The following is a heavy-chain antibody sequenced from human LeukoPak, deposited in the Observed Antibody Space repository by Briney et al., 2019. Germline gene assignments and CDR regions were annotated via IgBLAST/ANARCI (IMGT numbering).Heavy chain of an antibody. V-gene: IGHV5-51*01. Sequence: GESLKISCKGSGYSFTSYWIGWVRQMPGKGLEWMGIIYPGDSDTRYSPSFQGQVTISADKSISTAYLQWSSLTASDTAMYYCARHGATVTTTPSFYWDYYMDVWGKGTTVTVSS. CDR3: ARHGATVTTTPSFYWDYYMDV. CDR1: GYSFTSYW. J-gene: IGHJ6*03. D-gene: IGHD4-11*01. CDR2: IYPGDSDT.